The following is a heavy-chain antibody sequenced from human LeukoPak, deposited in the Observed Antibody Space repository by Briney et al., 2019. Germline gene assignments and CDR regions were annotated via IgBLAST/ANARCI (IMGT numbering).Heavy chain of an antibody. CDR2: IYPGDSDT. D-gene: IGHD3-9*01. CDR1: GYSFTSYW. CDR3: ARRLYDILTGYYHFDY. V-gene: IGHV5-51*01. J-gene: IGHJ4*02. Sequence: GESLKISCKGSGYSFTSYWIGWVRQMPGKGLEWMGIIYPGDSDTRYGPSFQGQVTISADKSISTAYLQWSSLKASDTAMYYCARRLYDILTGYYHFDYWGQGTLVTVSS.